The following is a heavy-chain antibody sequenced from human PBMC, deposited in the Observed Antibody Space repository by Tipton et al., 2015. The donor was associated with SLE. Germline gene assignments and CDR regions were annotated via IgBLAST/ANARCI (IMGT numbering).Heavy chain of an antibody. CDR1: GTSFNDYS. CDR2: ITHRGTT. Sequence: TLSLTCSVYGTSFNDYSWTWIRQSPGKGLEWIGDITHRGTTNYNPSLKSRVTISVDTSKNQLSLKLTSVTAADTSVYYCARGAKERITLVRVRPYYFDYWGQGSLVTVSS. D-gene: IGHD3-10*01. CDR3: ARGAKERITLVRVRPYYFDY. J-gene: IGHJ4*01. V-gene: IGHV4-34*01.